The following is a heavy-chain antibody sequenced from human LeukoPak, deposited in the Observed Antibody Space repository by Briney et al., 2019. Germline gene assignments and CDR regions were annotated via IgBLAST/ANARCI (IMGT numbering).Heavy chain of an antibody. J-gene: IGHJ6*02. Sequence: PGGSLRLSCAASGFTFSSYEMNWVRQAPGQGLEWVSYISSSGSTIYYADSVKGRFTISRDNAKNSLYLQMNSLRAQDTAVYYCARVIYCSSTSFYGFPRSCMDVWGQGTTVTVSS. D-gene: IGHD2-2*01. CDR2: ISSSGSTI. CDR1: GFTFSSYE. V-gene: IGHV3-48*03. CDR3: ARVIYCSSTSFYGFPRSCMDV.